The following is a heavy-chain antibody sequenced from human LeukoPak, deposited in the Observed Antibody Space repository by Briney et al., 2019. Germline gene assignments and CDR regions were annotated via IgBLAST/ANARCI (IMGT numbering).Heavy chain of an antibody. Sequence: GGSLRLSCAASGFTFSNYWMTWVRQAPGKGLEWVANIKQDGSEKYYVDSVKGRFTISRDNSKNTLYLQMNSLRAEDTAVYYCARAFGVPEPPDYWGQGTLVTVSS. CDR3: ARAFGVPEPPDY. V-gene: IGHV3-7*01. J-gene: IGHJ4*02. CDR2: IKQDGSEK. CDR1: GFTFSNYW. D-gene: IGHD1-14*01.